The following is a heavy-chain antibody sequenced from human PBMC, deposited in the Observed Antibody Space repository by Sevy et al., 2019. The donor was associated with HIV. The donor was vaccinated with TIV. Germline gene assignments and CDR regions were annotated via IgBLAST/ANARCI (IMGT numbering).Heavy chain of an antibody. D-gene: IGHD5-12*01. CDR1: GFTFSTYA. CDR2: ISGTGDST. V-gene: IGHV3-23*01. J-gene: IGHJ5*02. Sequence: GGSLRLSCTASGFTFSTYAMTWVRQSPGKGLEWVSTISGTGDSTYYTYSVKGRFTISRDNSKNAWFLQMESLRADDTARYYCAKDRLGYIGAYVEYGSWGPGTLVTVSS. CDR3: AKDRLGYIGAYVEYGS.